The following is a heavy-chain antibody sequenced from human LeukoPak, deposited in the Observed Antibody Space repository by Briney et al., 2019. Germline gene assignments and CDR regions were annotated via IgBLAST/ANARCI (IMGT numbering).Heavy chain of an antibody. CDR3: ARYTIAAEYYFDY. CDR2: ISNNGGYT. J-gene: IGHJ4*02. Sequence: PGGSLRLSCAASGFTFSSSAMSWVRQAPGKGLEWVSAISNNGGYTYYADSVQGRFTISRDNSKSTLCLQMNSLRAEDTAVYYCARYTIAAEYYFDYWGQGTLVTVSS. D-gene: IGHD6-13*01. CDR1: GFTFSSSA. V-gene: IGHV3-23*01.